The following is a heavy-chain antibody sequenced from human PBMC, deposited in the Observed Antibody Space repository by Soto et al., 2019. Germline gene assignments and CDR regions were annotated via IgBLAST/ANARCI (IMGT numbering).Heavy chain of an antibody. J-gene: IGHJ4*02. CDR2: MNPNSGNT. CDR1: GYTSTSYY. D-gene: IGHD4-17*01. CDR3: ARKIPAYSDYYY. V-gene: IGHV1-8*01. Sequence: ASVKVSCKAAGYTSTSYYINWVLQATGQGLEWMGWMNPNSGNTGYAQKFQGRVTMTRNTSISTAYMELSSLRSEDTAVDYCARKIPAYSDYYYCGQGSLFSVSS.